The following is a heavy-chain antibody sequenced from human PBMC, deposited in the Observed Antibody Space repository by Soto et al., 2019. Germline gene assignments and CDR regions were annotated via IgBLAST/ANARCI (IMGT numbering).Heavy chain of an antibody. CDR2: ISAHSGNT. V-gene: IGHV1-18*01. J-gene: IGHJ4*02. CDR3: ARGRYGDY. CDR1: GYAFTTYG. D-gene: IGHD1-1*01. Sequence: QVHLVQSGAEVKKPGASVKVSCKGSGYAFTTYGITWVRQAPGQGLEWMGWISAHSGNTNYAQKLQGRVTVTRDTSTSTAYMELTSLRSDDTAVDYCARGRYGDYWGQGALVTVSS.